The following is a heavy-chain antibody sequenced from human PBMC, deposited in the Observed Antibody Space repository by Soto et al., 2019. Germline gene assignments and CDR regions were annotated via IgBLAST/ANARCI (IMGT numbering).Heavy chain of an antibody. J-gene: IGHJ3*02. D-gene: IGHD3-16*01. CDR2: IRKDGGQE. Sequence: DVQLTESGGGLVQPGGSLRLSCGASGFSFGSDWMAWVRQAPGKGLEWVANIRKDGGQEHYADSVRGRFSVSRDNAKDSLYLQMNSLRIEDTAVYYCTRDANYRDDSAYYDVFDIWGQGTMVTVSS. CDR1: GFSFGSDW. V-gene: IGHV3-7*05. CDR3: TRDANYRDDSAYYDVFDI.